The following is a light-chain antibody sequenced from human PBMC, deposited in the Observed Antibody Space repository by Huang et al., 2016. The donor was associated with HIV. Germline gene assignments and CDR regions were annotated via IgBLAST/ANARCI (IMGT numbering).Light chain of an antibody. V-gene: IGKV2-30*02. Sequence: DVVLTQSPLSLPVTLGQPASISCKSSHSLLHSDGNTYLNWFLQRPGQSPRRLIDKVSNRDFGVPARFSGSGSGADFTLTISRVEADDIGVYYCMQGTHWPQTFGQGTKVEVK. CDR3: MQGTHWPQT. CDR1: HSLLHSDGNTY. CDR2: KVS. J-gene: IGKJ1*01.